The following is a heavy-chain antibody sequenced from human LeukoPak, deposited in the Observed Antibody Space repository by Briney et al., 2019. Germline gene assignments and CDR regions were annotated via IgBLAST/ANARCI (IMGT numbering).Heavy chain of an antibody. J-gene: IGHJ1*01. CDR3: ASFRDYTKCN. CDR1: GFTFSSYS. D-gene: IGHD4-11*01. CDR2: ISSRSSYI. V-gene: IGHV3-21*01. Sequence: GGSLRLSCAASGFTFSSYSMSWVRQAPGKGLEWVSFISSRSSYIYYADSVKGRFTISRDNANNSLYLQMNSLRAEDTAVYYCASFRDYTKCNCGQGTLVTVSS.